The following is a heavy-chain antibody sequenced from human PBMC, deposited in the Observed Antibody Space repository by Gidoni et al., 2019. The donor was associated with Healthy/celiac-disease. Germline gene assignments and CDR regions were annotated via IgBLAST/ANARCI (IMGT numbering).Heavy chain of an antibody. J-gene: IGHJ6*03. Sequence: EVQLLESGGGLVQPGGSLRLSCAASGFTFSSYAMSWVRQAPGKGLEWVSAISGSGGSTYYADSVKGRFTISRDNSKNTLYLQMNSLRAEDTAVYYCAKDGDSSWYYYYYYMDVWGKGTTVTVSS. CDR3: AKDGDSSWYYYYYYMDV. D-gene: IGHD6-13*01. CDR2: ISGSGGST. CDR1: GFTFSSYA. V-gene: IGHV3-23*01.